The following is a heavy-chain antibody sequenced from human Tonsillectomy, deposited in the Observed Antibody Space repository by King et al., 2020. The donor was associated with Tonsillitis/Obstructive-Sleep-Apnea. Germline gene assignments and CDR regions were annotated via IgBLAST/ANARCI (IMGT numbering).Heavy chain of an antibody. CDR1: GGSISSYY. J-gene: IGHJ4*02. V-gene: IGHV4-59*01. D-gene: IGHD3-10*01. Sequence: VQLPESGPGLVKPSETLSLTCTVSGGSISSYYWSWIRQPPGKGLEWIGYIYYSGSTNYNPSLKSRVTISVDTSKNQFSLKLSSVTAADTAVYYCARHYYGSGSYQRYFDYWGQGTLVTVSS. CDR2: IYYSGST. CDR3: ARHYYGSGSYQRYFDY.